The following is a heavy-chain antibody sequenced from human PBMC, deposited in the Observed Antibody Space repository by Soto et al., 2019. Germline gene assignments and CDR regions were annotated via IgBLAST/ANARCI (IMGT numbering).Heavy chain of an antibody. CDR3: ARVGPTGWFDP. CDR1: GYSFTDYY. V-gene: IGHV1-2*02. J-gene: IGHJ5*02. Sequence: QVHLVQSGAEVKKPGASVKVSCKASGYSFTDYYMHWVRQAPGQGLEWMGWINTKTGGTNYAQRVQGSVTMTGDTSINTAYMELSRLRSDDTAVYYCARVGPTGWFDPWCQGTVVTVSS. CDR2: INTKTGGT.